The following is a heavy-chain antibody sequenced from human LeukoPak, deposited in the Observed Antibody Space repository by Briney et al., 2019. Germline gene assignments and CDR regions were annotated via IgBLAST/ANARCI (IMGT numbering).Heavy chain of an antibody. CDR2: ISWNSGSI. D-gene: IGHD3-22*01. Sequence: PGRSLRLSCAASGFTFDDYAMHWVRQAPGKGLEWASGISWNSGSIGYADSVKGRFTISRDNAKNSLYLQMNSLRAEDMALYYCARAEETYDSSGYTFDYWGQGTLVTVSS. CDR1: GFTFDDYA. CDR3: ARAEETYDSSGYTFDY. V-gene: IGHV3-9*03. J-gene: IGHJ4*02.